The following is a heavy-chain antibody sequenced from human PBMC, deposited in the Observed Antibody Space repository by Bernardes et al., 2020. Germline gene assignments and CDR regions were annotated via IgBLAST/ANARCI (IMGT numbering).Heavy chain of an antibody. CDR1: GGSFSGYY. J-gene: IGHJ6*03. CDR2: INHSGST. D-gene: IGHD2-2*02. V-gene: IGHV4-34*01. Sequence: SETLSLTCAVYGGSFSGYYWSWIRQPPGKGREWIGEINHSGSTNYNPSLKSRVTISVDTSKNQFSLKLSSVTAADTAVYYSARERGYCSSTSCYKRNYYYYYSMDVWGKGTTVTVSS. CDR3: ARERGYCSSTSCYKRNYYYYYSMDV.